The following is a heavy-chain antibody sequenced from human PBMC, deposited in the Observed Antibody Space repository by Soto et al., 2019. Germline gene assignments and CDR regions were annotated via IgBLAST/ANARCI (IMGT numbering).Heavy chain of an antibody. CDR3: ASQASGWYPDY. D-gene: IGHD6-19*01. CDR2: IFDSGTT. J-gene: IGHJ4*02. Sequence: QVQLQESGPGLVKPSQTLSLTCTVSGGSISSGGYYWSWLRQHPGKGLEWIGYIFDSGTTYYNPSPKSRVTISVDTSKSQFSLRLTSVTATDTAVYYCASQASGWYPDYWGQGTLVTVSS. V-gene: IGHV4-31*03. CDR1: GGSISSGGYY.